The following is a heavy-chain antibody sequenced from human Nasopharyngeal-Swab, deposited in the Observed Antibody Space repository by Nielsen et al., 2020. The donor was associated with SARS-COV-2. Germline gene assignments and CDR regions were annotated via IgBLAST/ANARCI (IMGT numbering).Heavy chain of an antibody. D-gene: IGHD1-26*01. CDR3: TTVAGSYGRFDY. Sequence: ASVKVSCKVSGYTLTELSMHWVRQAPGKGLEWVGGFDPEDGETIYAQKFQGRVTMTEDTSTDTAYMELSSLTSEDTAVHYCTTVAGSYGRFDYWGQGTLVTVSS. V-gene: IGHV1-24*01. CDR2: FDPEDGET. CDR1: GYTLTELS. J-gene: IGHJ4*02.